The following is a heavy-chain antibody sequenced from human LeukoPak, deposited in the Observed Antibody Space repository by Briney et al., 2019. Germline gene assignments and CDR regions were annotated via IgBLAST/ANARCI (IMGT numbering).Heavy chain of an antibody. J-gene: IGHJ6*02. Sequence: GGSLRLSCAASGFTFSSYGMHWVRQAPGKGLEWVAFIRYDGSNKYYADSVKGRFTISRDNSKNTLYLQMNSLRAEDTAVYYCARDLDYHYGMDVWGQGTTVTVSS. CDR3: ARDLDYHYGMDV. CDR1: GFTFSSYG. V-gene: IGHV3-30*02. CDR2: IRYDGSNK.